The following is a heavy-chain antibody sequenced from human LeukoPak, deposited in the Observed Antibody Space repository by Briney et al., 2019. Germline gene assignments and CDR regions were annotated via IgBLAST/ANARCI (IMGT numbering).Heavy chain of an antibody. Sequence: GGSLRLSCTASGFIFDSYAMNWVRQAPGKGLEWVSGISGSGSRTYYADSVKGRFTISGDTSKSTLFLQMSSLRVEDTAIYYGAKGVGGVTRPFDYWGQGTLVTVSS. V-gene: IGHV3-23*01. D-gene: IGHD3-16*01. CDR2: ISGSGSRT. CDR1: GFIFDSYA. CDR3: AKGVGGVTRPFDY. J-gene: IGHJ4*02.